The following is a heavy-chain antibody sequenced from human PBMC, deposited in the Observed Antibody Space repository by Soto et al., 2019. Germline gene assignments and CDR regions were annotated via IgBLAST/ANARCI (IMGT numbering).Heavy chain of an antibody. V-gene: IGHV1-24*01. CDR2: FDPEDGET. CDR1: GYTLTELS. Sequence: GASVKGSCKVSGYTLTELSMHWVRQAPGKGLEWMGGFDPEDGETIYAQKFQGRVTMTEDTSTDTAYMELSSLRSEDTAVYYCATDPYCGGGCYAKYYGMDVWGQGTTVTVSS. J-gene: IGHJ6*02. D-gene: IGHD2-21*02. CDR3: ATDPYCGGGCYAKYYGMDV.